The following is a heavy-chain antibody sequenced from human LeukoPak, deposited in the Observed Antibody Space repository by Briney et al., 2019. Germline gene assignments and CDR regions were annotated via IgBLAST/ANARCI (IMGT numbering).Heavy chain of an antibody. V-gene: IGHV4-39*07. Sequence: PSETLSLTCTVSGGSISSSSYYWGWIRQPPGKGLEWIGSIYYSGSTYYNPSLKSRVTISVDTSKNQFSLKLSSVTAGDTAMYYCARVMTGTVDFWGQGTLVTVSS. CDR1: GGSISSSSYY. J-gene: IGHJ4*02. CDR2: IYYSGST. D-gene: IGHD1-14*01. CDR3: ARVMTGTVDF.